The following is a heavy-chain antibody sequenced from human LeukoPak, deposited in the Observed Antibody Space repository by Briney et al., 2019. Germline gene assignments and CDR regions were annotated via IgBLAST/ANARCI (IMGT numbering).Heavy chain of an antibody. CDR2: INHSGST. V-gene: IGHV4-34*01. D-gene: IGHD2-2*01. Sequence: SETLSLTCAVYGGSFSGYYWSWIRQPRRKGLEWIGEINHSGSTNYNPSLKSRVTISVDTSKNQFSLKLSSVTAADTAVYYCGVVVPAAPDFDYWGQGTLVTVSS. CDR1: GGSFSGYY. CDR3: GVVVPAAPDFDY. J-gene: IGHJ4*02.